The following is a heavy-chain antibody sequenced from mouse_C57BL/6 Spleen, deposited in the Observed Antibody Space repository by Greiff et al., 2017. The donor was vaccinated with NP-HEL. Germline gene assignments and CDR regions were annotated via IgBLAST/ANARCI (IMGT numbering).Heavy chain of an antibody. J-gene: IGHJ2*01. CDR3: ARFGYYGSSYQYYFDY. Sequence: VHVKQSGAELVKPGASVKLSCTASGFNIKDYYMHWVKQRTEQGLEWIGRIDPEDGETKYAPKFQGKATITADTSSNTAYLQLSSLTSEDTAVYYCARFGYYGSSYQYYFDYWGQGTTLTVSS. V-gene: IGHV14-2*01. CDR1: GFNIKDYY. D-gene: IGHD1-1*01. CDR2: IDPEDGET.